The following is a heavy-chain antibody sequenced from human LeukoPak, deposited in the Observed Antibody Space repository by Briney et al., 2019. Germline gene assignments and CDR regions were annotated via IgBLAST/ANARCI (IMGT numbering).Heavy chain of an antibody. V-gene: IGHV3-30-3*01. Sequence: PGGSLRLSCAASGFTFSSYAMHWVRQAPGKGLEWVAVISYDGSNKYYADSVKGRFTISRDNSKSTVYLQMNSLRAEETAVYYCARDSPWFEYWGQGTLVTVSS. CDR3: ARDSPWFEY. J-gene: IGHJ4*02. CDR2: ISYDGSNK. CDR1: GFTFSSYA.